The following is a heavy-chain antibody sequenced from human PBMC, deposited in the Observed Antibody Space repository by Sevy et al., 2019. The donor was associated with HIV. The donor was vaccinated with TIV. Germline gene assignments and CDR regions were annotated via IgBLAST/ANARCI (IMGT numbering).Heavy chain of an antibody. CDR2: IWSDGSTK. Sequence: GGSLRLSCAASGFTFSTYGIHWVRQAPGKGLEWVAVIWSDGSTKYYADSVKGRFTISRDNFNKTVHLQMKSLRVEDTAVYYCATEDDVLRFFGVVVGLWVGGMDVWGQGTTVTVSS. CDR3: ATEDDVLRFFGVVVGLWVGGMDV. J-gene: IGHJ6*02. CDR1: GFTFSTYG. V-gene: IGHV3-33*01. D-gene: IGHD3-3*01.